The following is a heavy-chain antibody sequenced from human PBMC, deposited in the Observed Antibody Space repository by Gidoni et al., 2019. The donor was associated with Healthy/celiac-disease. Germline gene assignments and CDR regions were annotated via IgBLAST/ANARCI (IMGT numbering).Heavy chain of an antibody. D-gene: IGHD6-19*01. V-gene: IGHV4-4*02. Sequence: QVQPQETGRGLVTPSAALSHTCAVSGGSLSSSNWWSWVRQPPGKGLEWIGELYHSGGTNYNPSLKSRVTISVDKSKTQFSLRLSSVAAADTAVYDCARVAGEYSSGWPGYYYYRMVVWGQGTTVTVSS. CDR1: GGSLSSSNW. CDR2: LYHSGGT. J-gene: IGHJ6*02. CDR3: ARVAGEYSSGWPGYYYYRMVV.